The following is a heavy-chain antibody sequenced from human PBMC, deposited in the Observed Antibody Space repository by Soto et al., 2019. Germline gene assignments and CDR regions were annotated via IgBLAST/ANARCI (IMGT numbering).Heavy chain of an antibody. J-gene: IGHJ6*02. CDR1: GFTFSSYG. Sequence: ESGGGVVQPGRSLRLSCAASGFTFSSYGMHWVRQAPGKGLEWVAVISYDGSNKYYADSVKGRFTISRDNSKNTLYLQMNSLRAEDTAVYYCAKRQYCSGGSCYYYYYGMDVWGQGTTVTVSS. CDR2: ISYDGSNK. CDR3: AKRQYCSGGSCYYYYYGMDV. V-gene: IGHV3-30*18. D-gene: IGHD2-15*01.